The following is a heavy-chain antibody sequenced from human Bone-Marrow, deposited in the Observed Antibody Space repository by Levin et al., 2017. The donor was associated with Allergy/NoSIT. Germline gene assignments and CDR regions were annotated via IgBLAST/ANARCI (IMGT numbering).Heavy chain of an antibody. CDR3: ARDKTYSDAFDI. V-gene: IGHV3-21*01. D-gene: IGHD1-26*01. CDR1: GFTFSSYS. J-gene: IGHJ3*02. Sequence: GESLKISCAASGFTFSSYSMNWVRQAPGKGLEWVSSISSSSSYIYYADSVKGRFTISRDNAKNSLYLQMNSLRAEDTAVYYCARDKTYSDAFDIWGQGTMVTVSS. CDR2: ISSSSSYI.